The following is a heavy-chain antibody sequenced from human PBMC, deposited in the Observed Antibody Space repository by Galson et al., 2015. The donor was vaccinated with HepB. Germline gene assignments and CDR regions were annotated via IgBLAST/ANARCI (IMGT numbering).Heavy chain of an antibody. V-gene: IGHV3-48*01. J-gene: IGHJ3*02. CDR1: GFTFSSYS. CDR3: ARSSLDYGGAFDI. Sequence: SLRLSCAASGFTFSSYSMNWVRQAPGKGLEWVSYISSSSSTIYYADSVKGRFTISRDNAKNSLYLQMNSLRAEDTAVYYCARSSLDYGGAFDIWGQGTMVTVSS. D-gene: IGHD3/OR15-3a*01. CDR2: ISSSSSTI.